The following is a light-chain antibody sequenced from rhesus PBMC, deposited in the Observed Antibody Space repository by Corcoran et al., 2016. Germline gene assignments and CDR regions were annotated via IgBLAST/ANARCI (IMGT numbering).Light chain of an antibody. Sequence: DIQMTQSPSSVSASVGDRVTITCRASQGISSYLAWYQQKPGKAPKLLIYYATTLQSGVPSRFSGSGSGTEFTLTIISLQPEDFATYYCQQYNSLPFTVGPGTKLDIK. CDR1: QGISSY. V-gene: IGKV1-25*01. CDR2: YAT. CDR3: QQYNSLPFT. J-gene: IGKJ3*01.